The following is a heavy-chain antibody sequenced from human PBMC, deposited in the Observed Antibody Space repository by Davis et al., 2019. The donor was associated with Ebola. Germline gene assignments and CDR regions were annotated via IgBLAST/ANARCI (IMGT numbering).Heavy chain of an antibody. CDR2: AHYTGYT. V-gene: IGHV4-59*01. Sequence: MPSETLSLTCSVNDESFTTYYWTWIRQPPGKGLEWIGSAHYTGYTNFNPSLKSRVSISVATSKNQFSLKLSSVTVADTAVYFRARDVMFYESSAYGYFDYWGQGALLTVSS. CDR1: DESFTTYY. D-gene: IGHD3-22*01. J-gene: IGHJ4*03. CDR3: ARDVMFYESSAYGYFDY.